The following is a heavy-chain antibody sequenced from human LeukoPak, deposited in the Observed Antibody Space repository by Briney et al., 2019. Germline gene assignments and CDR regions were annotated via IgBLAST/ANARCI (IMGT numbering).Heavy chain of an antibody. D-gene: IGHD2-15*01. Sequence: PGGSLRLSCTGSGFTFSNYAITWVRQAPGKGLEWVSSISSLGISSYYADSVKGRFTLSRDNSNKTLHLQMKNLRADDTAVYYCALLSGPSYSWGQGTLVTVSS. J-gene: IGHJ4*02. V-gene: IGHV3-23*01. CDR1: GFTFSNYA. CDR3: ALLSGPSYS. CDR2: ISSLGISS.